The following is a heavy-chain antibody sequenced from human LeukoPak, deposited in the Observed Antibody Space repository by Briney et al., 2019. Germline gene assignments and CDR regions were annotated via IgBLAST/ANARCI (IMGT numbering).Heavy chain of an antibody. Sequence: SETLSLTCTVSGGSISSYYWTWIRQSAGKGLEWIGRMYTSGSTKYSPSFESRVTMSGDASKNQFSLRLNSVTAADTAIYYCARIYSRGWSLDYWGPGTLVTVSS. CDR3: ARIYSRGWSLDY. D-gene: IGHD6-19*01. CDR1: GGSISSYY. CDR2: MYTSGST. V-gene: IGHV4-4*07. J-gene: IGHJ4*02.